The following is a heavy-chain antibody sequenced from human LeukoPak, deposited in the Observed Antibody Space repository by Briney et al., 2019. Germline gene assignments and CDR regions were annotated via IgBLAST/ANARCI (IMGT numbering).Heavy chain of an antibody. Sequence: GGSLRLSCAASGFTFSDYYMSWVRQAPGKGLEWVSYISSSGSTIYYADSVKGRFTISRDNGKNSRYLQMNTLRAEDTAVYYCARDRLYGGNSPVGYWGQGTLVTVSS. D-gene: IGHD4-23*01. CDR1: GFTFSDYY. CDR2: ISSSGSTI. V-gene: IGHV3-11*01. CDR3: ARDRLYGGNSPVGY. J-gene: IGHJ4*02.